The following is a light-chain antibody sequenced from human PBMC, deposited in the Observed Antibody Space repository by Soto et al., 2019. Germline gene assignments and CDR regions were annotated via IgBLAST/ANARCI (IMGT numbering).Light chain of an antibody. Sequence: EIVLTQSPGTLSLSPGERATLSCRASQTVSNSYIAWYQQKPGQAPRLLIYGASSRATGIPDRFSGSGSGTDFTLTIRRLAPEDFAVYYCQQYGSSPWTFGQGTKVEIK. CDR3: QQYGSSPWT. J-gene: IGKJ1*01. CDR1: QTVSNSY. V-gene: IGKV3-20*01. CDR2: GAS.